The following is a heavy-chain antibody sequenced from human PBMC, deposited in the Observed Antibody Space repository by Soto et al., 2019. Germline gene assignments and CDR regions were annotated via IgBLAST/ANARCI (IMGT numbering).Heavy chain of an antibody. CDR1: GFTFSSYG. Sequence: QVQLVESGGGVVQPGRSLRLSCAASGFTFSSYGMHWVRQAPGKGLEWVAVIWYDGSNKYYADSVKGRFTISRDNSKNTLYLQMNSLRAEDTAVYYCARDSSVGHLTAVAGPDYWGQGTLVTVSS. D-gene: IGHD6-19*01. V-gene: IGHV3-33*01. J-gene: IGHJ4*02. CDR3: ARDSSVGHLTAVAGPDY. CDR2: IWYDGSNK.